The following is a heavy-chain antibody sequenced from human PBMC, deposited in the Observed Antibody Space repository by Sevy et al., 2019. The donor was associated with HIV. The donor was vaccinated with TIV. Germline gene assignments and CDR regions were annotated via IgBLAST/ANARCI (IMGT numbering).Heavy chain of an antibody. J-gene: IGHJ6*02. CDR3: ARGDILTGYLKYYYYYGMDV. CDR1: GFTFSSYA. Sequence: GGSLRLSCAASGFTFSSYAMHWVRQAPGKGLEWVAVISYDGSNKYYADSVKGRFTISRDNSKNTLYLQMNSLRAEDTAVYYCARGDILTGYLKYYYYYGMDVWGQGTTVTVSS. D-gene: IGHD3-9*01. CDR2: ISYDGSNK. V-gene: IGHV3-30-3*01.